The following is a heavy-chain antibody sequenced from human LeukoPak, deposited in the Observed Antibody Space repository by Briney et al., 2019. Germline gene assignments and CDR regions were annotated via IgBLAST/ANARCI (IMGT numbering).Heavy chain of an antibody. V-gene: IGHV4-61*02. CDR3: ARDASGSYLGFDY. Sequence: SGTLSLTCTVSGGAISSGSYYGSGIRRPAGKGLEWIWRIHTSGSTNSNPSLKSRVTTSVDTSKNQLSLKLSSVTAADTAVYYCARDASGSYLGFDYWGQGTLVTVSS. CDR2: IHTSGST. D-gene: IGHD1-26*01. CDR1: GGAISSGSYY. J-gene: IGHJ4*02.